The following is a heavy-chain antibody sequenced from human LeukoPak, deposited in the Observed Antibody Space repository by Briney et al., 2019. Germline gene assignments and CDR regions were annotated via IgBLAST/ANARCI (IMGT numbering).Heavy chain of an antibody. CDR2: ISWNSGSI. J-gene: IGHJ3*02. D-gene: IGHD1-26*01. CDR3: AKSGMGGGSYFWGDAFDI. Sequence: GGSLRLSCAASGFTFDDYAMHWVRQAPGKGLEWVSGISWNSGSIGYADSVKGRFTISRDNAKNSLYLQMNSLRAEDMALYYCAKSGMGGGSYFWGDAFDIWGQGTMVTVSS. CDR1: GFTFDDYA. V-gene: IGHV3-9*03.